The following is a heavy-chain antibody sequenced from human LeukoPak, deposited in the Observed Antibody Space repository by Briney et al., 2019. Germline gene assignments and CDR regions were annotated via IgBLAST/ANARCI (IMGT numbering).Heavy chain of an antibody. D-gene: IGHD6-19*01. CDR1: GYSISSGYY. Sequence: SETLSLTCAVSGYSISSGYYWGWIRQPPGKGLEWIGSIYHSGSTYYNPSLKSRVTISVDTSKNQFSLKLSSVTAADTAVYYCARRHQWLVGFDYWGQGTLVTVSS. V-gene: IGHV4-38-2*01. CDR2: IYHSGST. CDR3: ARRHQWLVGFDY. J-gene: IGHJ4*02.